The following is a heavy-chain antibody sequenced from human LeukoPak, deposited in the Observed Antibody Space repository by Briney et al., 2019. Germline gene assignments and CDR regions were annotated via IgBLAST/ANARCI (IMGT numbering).Heavy chain of an antibody. J-gene: IGHJ5*02. CDR1: GYTFTSYD. CDR3: ARGSRGWYRLYWFDP. CDR2: MNPNRGNT. Sequence: ASVKVSCKASGYTFTSYDINWVRQATGQGGEWMGWMNPNRGNTGYAQKFQGRVTITRKTSISKAYMEVRRQRSADTAVYYCARGSRGWYRLYWFDPWGQGTLVTVSS. D-gene: IGHD6-19*01. V-gene: IGHV1-8*01.